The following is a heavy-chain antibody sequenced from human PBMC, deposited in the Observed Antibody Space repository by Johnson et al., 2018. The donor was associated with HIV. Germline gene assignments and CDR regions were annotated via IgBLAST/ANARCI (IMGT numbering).Heavy chain of an antibody. D-gene: IGHD6-13*01. V-gene: IGHV3-30*14. CDR3: ARSSTWQLVPGFDL. J-gene: IGHJ3*01. CDR2: ISYDGGSK. CDR1: GFTFSTYP. Sequence: QVQLVESGGGSVKSGGSLRVSCAASGFTFSTYPMHWVRQAPGKGLEWVAIISYDGGSKYYADSVKGRFTISRENAKNSLYLQMNNLRVEDTAVYYCARSSTWQLVPGFDLWGRGTMVTVSS.